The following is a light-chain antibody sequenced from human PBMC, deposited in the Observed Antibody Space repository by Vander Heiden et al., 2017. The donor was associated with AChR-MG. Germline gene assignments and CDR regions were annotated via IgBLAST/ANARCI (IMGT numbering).Light chain of an antibody. CDR3: DSFSPDSPVL. Sequence: QSALTQPASMSGSPGQSITISCTGTSSDVGGYKYVSWYQQHPGKAPKLSVYEVSHRPSGVSNRVSGSKSGTTESMTISGLQAEDAAYYHCDSFSPDSPVLFGGGTRLTVL. J-gene: IGLJ3*02. CDR2: EVS. V-gene: IGLV2-14*01. CDR1: SSDVGGYKY.